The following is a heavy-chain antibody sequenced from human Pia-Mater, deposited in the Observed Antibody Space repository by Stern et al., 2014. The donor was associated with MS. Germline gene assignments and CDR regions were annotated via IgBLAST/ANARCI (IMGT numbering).Heavy chain of an antibody. D-gene: IGHD6-6*01. V-gene: IGHV1-46*01. CDR1: GYTFTNYY. J-gene: IGHJ4*02. Sequence: VQLLESGAEVKKSGASVKLSCKASGYTFTNYYMHWVRQAPGHGLEWMGIINPSGGSASYAQKFQDIVTMTSDSSSSTVFMELSSLRSDDTAVYYCARDSAARLSDYWGQGTLVTVSS. CDR2: INPSGGSA. CDR3: ARDSAARLSDY.